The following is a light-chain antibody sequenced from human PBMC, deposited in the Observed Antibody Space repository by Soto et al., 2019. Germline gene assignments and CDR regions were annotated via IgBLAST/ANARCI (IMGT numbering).Light chain of an antibody. CDR1: SSDVGGFKY. CDR2: EVN. J-gene: IGLJ1*01. V-gene: IGLV2-8*01. CDR3: SSYTGSDSFV. Sequence: QSVLTQPPSASGSPGQSITISCTGTSSDVGGFKYVSWYQHHPGKAPKVIIYEVNRRPSGVPDRFSGSKSGNTASLTVSGLQSEDEGDYYCSSYTGSDSFVFGTGTKLTVL.